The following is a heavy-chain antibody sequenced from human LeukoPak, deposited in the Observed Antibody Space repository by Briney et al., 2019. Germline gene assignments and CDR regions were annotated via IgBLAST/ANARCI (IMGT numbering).Heavy chain of an antibody. CDR3: AKGPYGLGIYYGMDV. CDR2: IGGDGTT. Sequence: GGSLRLSCATSGFPFSNCGMSWVRQAPGKGLQWLSVIGGDGTTYYADSVKGRLTVSRDNSEHNLYLQINSLRAEDTAVYYCAKGPYGLGIYYGMDVWGQGTTVTV. J-gene: IGHJ6*02. V-gene: IGHV3-23*01. D-gene: IGHD3-10*01. CDR1: GFPFSNCG.